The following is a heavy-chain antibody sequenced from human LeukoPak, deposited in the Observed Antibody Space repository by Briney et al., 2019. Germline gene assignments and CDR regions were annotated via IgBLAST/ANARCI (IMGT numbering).Heavy chain of an antibody. D-gene: IGHD2-15*01. V-gene: IGHV3-7*05. CDR1: GFTFSSYW. J-gene: IGHJ6*02. CDR2: IIQDGSEK. CDR3: ARLGYPSGMDV. Sequence: GGSLRLSCAASGFTFSSYWMGWVRQAPGKGLEWVANIIQDGSEKYYVDSVKARFTISRDNAKNSLYLQMNSLRVEDTAVYYCARLGYPSGMDVWGQGTTVTVSS.